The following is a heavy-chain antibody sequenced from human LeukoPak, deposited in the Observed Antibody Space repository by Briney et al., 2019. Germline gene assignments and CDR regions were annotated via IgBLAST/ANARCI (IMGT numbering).Heavy chain of an antibody. D-gene: IGHD3-10*01. CDR1: GYTLTELP. V-gene: IGHV1-24*01. CDR2: FDPEDGET. Sequence: GASVKVSCKVSGYTLTELPMHWVRQAPGKGLEWMGGFDPEDGETIYAQKFQGRVTMTEDTSTDTAYMELSSLRSEDTAVYYCATVFRYYGSGSYDYWGQGTLVTVSS. J-gene: IGHJ4*02. CDR3: ATVFRYYGSGSYDY.